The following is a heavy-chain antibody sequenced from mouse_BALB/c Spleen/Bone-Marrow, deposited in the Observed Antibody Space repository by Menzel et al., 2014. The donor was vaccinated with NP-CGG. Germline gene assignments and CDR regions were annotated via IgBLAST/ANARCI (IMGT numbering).Heavy chain of an antibody. CDR2: IDPSDSET. CDR3: ARTAY. Sequence: QVQLQQPGAGLVKPGAPVKLSCKASGYTFTDYWMNWVKQRPGRGLEWIGRIDPSDSETHYNQKFKDKATLPVDKSSTTAYIQLSNLTSEDSAVYYCARTAYWGQGTLVTVSA. J-gene: IGHJ3*01. V-gene: IGHV1-69*02. CDR1: GYTFTDYW.